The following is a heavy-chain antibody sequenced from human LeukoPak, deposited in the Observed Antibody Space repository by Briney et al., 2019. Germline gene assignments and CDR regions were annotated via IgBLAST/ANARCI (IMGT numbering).Heavy chain of an antibody. CDR3: AREVSSGWFRASHAFDI. CDR2: IYTSGST. CDR1: GDSVSSSSYY. D-gene: IGHD6-19*01. V-gene: IGHV4-39*07. J-gene: IGHJ3*02. Sequence: SETLSLTCTLYGDSVSSSSYYWGWIRQPPGKGLEWIGSIYTSGSTNYNPSLKSRVTMSVDTSKNQFSLKLSSVTAADTAVYYCAREVSSGWFRASHAFDIWGQGTMVTVSS.